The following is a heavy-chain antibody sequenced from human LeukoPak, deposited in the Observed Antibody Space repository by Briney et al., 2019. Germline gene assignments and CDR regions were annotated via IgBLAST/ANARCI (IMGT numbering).Heavy chain of an antibody. CDR1: GGSISSYY. V-gene: IGHV4-4*07. D-gene: IGHD1-14*01. CDR3: ARGRYESTRLSAYYYYYMDV. CDR2: IYTSGST. Sequence: SETLSLTCTVSGGSISSYYWSWIRQPAGKGLEWIGRIYTSGSTIYNPSLKSRVTMSIDTSKNQFSLKLSSVTAADTAVYYCARGRYESTRLSAYYYYYMDVWGKGTTVTVSS. J-gene: IGHJ6*03.